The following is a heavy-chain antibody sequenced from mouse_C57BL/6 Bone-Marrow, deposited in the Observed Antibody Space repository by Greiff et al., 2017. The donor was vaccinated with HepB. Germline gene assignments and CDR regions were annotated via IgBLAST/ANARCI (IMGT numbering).Heavy chain of an antibody. CDR3: ARHPWFAY. Sequence: VQLQQSVAELVRPGASVKLSCTASGFNFKNYCMHWVKQRPEQGLEWIGRIDPANGNTNYAPKFQGKATITADTSSNTAYLQLSSLTSEDTAIYYGARHPWFAYWGQGTLVTVSA. V-gene: IGHV14-3*01. CDR2: IDPANGNT. CDR1: GFNFKNYC. J-gene: IGHJ3*01.